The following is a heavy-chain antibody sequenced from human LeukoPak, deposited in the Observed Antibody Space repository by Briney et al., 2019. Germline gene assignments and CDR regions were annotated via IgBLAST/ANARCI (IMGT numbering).Heavy chain of an antibody. CDR1: GGTFSSYA. CDR2: IIPILGIA. Sequence: SVKVSCKASGGTFSSYAISWVRQAPGQGLEWMGRIIPILGIANYAQKFQGRVTITTDESTSTAYMELSSLRSEDTAVYYCARVYNWNYDAYFDYWGQGTLVTVSS. CDR3: ARVYNWNYDAYFDY. J-gene: IGHJ4*02. V-gene: IGHV1-69*04. D-gene: IGHD1-7*01.